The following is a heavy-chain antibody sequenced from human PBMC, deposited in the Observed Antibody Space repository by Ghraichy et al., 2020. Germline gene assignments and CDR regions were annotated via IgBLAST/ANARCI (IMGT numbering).Heavy chain of an antibody. Sequence: ESLNISCTVSGGSISSYYWSWIRQPPGKGLEWIGYIYYSGSTNYNPSLKSRVTISVDTSKNQFSLKLSSVTAADMAVYYCARSPDIVATIDAFDIWGQGTMVTVSS. CDR2: IYYSGST. V-gene: IGHV4-59*01. CDR3: ARSPDIVATIDAFDI. D-gene: IGHD5-12*01. CDR1: GGSISSYY. J-gene: IGHJ3*02.